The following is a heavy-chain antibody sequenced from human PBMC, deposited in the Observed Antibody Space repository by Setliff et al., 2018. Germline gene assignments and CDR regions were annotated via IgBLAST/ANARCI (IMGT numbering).Heavy chain of an antibody. CDR2: IYYSGST. V-gene: IGHV4-39*07. CDR3: ARAEYRRSGWYIGGYYYYYYMDV. Sequence: PSETLSLTCTVSGGSISSSSYYWGWIRQPPGKGLEWIGSIYYSGSTYYNPSLKSRVTISVDTSKNQFSLKLSSVTAADTAMYYCARAEYRRSGWYIGGYYYYYYMDVWGKGTTVAVSS. J-gene: IGHJ6*03. D-gene: IGHD6-19*01. CDR1: GGSISSSSYY.